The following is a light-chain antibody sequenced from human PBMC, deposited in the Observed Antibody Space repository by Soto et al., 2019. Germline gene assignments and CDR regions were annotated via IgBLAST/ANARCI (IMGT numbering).Light chain of an antibody. CDR2: EVS. CDR3: NSYAGSNNWV. J-gene: IGLJ3*02. CDR1: SSDIGGSKY. V-gene: IGLV2-8*01. Sequence: QYALTQPPSASGSPGQSVTISCTGTSSDIGGSKYVSWYQQHPGKVPKLMIYEVSKRPSGVPDRFSASKSGNTASLTVSGLQAEDEADYYCNSYAGSNNWVFGGGTKLTVL.